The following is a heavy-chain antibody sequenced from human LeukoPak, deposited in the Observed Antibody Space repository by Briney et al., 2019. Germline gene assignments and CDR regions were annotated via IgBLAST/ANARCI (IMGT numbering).Heavy chain of an antibody. CDR1: GYTFSSYD. CDR3: ARVKRYPTVWFDP. Sequence: ASVKVSCKASGYTFSSYDINWVRQAAGQGLEWMGWVNPISGSTGYADNFQGRVTMTRDTSITTAFMELSNLRSDDTAIYYCARVKRYPTVWFDPWGQGTLVIVSS. D-gene: IGHD1-1*01. CDR2: VNPISGST. J-gene: IGHJ5*01. V-gene: IGHV1-8*01.